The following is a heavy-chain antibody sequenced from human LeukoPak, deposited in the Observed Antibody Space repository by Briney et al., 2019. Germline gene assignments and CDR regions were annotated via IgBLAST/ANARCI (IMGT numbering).Heavy chain of an antibody. V-gene: IGHV3-66*01. CDR3: ARDGLTAEYFQH. D-gene: IGHD1-20*01. J-gene: IGHJ1*01. Sequence: GGSLRLSCAASGFTFSSYAMSWVRQAPGKGLEWVSIIYSGGSTYYADSVKGRFTISRDTSKNTLYLQMNSLRAEDTAVYYCARDGLTAEYFQHWGQGTLVTVSS. CDR1: GFTFSSYA. CDR2: IYSGGST.